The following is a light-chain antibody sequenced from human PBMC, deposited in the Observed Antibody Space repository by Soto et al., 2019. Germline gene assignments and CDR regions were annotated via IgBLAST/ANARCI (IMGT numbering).Light chain of an antibody. Sequence: DIQMTQSPYSLSAAVGESVTIASRESQNIRTYLNWYQQKRGKAPKLXMFDAASLQSGVRSRFSGSGSRTDFTLTITSLQPEDFATYYCQQTSSATFTFGPGTKVDIK. CDR3: QQTSSATFT. V-gene: IGKV1-39*01. CDR1: QNIRTY. J-gene: IGKJ3*01. CDR2: DAA.